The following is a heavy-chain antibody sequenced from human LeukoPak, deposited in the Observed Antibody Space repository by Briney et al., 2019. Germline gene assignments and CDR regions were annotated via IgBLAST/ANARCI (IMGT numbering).Heavy chain of an antibody. D-gene: IGHD1-1*01. CDR3: ARRSYTNHFFDY. Sequence: GGSLRLSCAASGFSRSDYYMSWIRQAPGKGLEWVADISESGAGKFYADSVKGRFTISRDNVKKSLYLQMSTLRAEDTAVYYCARRSYTNHFFDYWGQGTLVTVSS. V-gene: IGHV3-11*01. CDR1: GFSRSDYY. CDR2: ISESGAGK. J-gene: IGHJ4*02.